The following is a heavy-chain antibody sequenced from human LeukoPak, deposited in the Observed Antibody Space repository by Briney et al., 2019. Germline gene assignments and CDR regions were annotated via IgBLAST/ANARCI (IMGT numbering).Heavy chain of an antibody. V-gene: IGHV3-23*01. D-gene: IGHD6-13*01. CDR3: TPEPTRDFMRYSSSWD. Sequence: GGSLRLSCAASGFTFSSYGMSWVRQAPGRGLEWVSAISGSGGSTYYADSVKGRFTISRDNSKNTLYLQMNSLKTEDTAVYYCTPEPTRDFMRYSSSWDWGQGTLVTVSS. CDR1: GFTFSSYG. J-gene: IGHJ4*02. CDR2: ISGSGGST.